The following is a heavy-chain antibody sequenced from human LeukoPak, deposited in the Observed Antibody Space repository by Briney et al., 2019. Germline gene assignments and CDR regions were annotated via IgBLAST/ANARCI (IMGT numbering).Heavy chain of an antibody. Sequence: GASVKVSCKASGYTFTSYYMHWVRQAPGQGLEWMGIINPSGGSTSYAQKFQGRVTITADESTSTAYMELSSLRSEDTAVYYCAIFPPYDSSGYLDYWGQGTLVTVSS. V-gene: IGHV1-46*01. CDR2: INPSGGST. CDR3: AIFPPYDSSGYLDY. J-gene: IGHJ4*02. CDR1: GYTFTSYY. D-gene: IGHD3-22*01.